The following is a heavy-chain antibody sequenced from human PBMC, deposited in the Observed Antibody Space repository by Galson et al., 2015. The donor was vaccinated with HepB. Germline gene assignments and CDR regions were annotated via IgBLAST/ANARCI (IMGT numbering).Heavy chain of an antibody. CDR1: GGTFSSYA. J-gene: IGHJ3*02. CDR2: IIPIFGTA. CDR3: ARVRGSHAFEI. D-gene: IGHD5-12*01. V-gene: IGHV1-69*13. Sequence: SVKVSCKAPGGTFSSYAISWVRQAPGQGLEWMGGIIPIFGTANYARKFQGRVTITADESTSTAYMELSSLRSEDTAVYYCARVRGSHAFEIWGQGTMVTVSS.